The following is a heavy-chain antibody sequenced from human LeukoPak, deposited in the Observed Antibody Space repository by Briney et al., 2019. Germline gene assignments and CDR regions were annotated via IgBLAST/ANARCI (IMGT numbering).Heavy chain of an antibody. CDR2: IYYSGRT. D-gene: IGHD6-19*01. J-gene: IGHJ4*02. CDR3: AGGIAVAGAQSLGD. V-gene: IGHV4-39*07. CDR1: CDSISKSNYY. Sequence: PSETLSVTCTVSCDSISKSNYYWGWIRQTPGKDLECIGTIYYSGRTYYNPSLTSRVTLSVDTSKNQFSLKLNSVTAADTAVYYCAGGIAVAGAQSLGDWGQGTLVTVSS.